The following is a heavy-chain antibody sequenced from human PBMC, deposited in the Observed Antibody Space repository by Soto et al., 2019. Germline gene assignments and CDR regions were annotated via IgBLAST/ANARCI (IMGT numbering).Heavy chain of an antibody. J-gene: IGHJ6*01. V-gene: IGHV3-23*01. CDR1: GFTFFAYT. Sequence: XGGLRRYCSAAGFTFFAYTIPRVRQAPGKGLEWVSTISGSGGYTHYADSVKGRVTISRDSSKNTLYLEIHSLRAEDTAIYYCAKDTLPPFLRMGVWSQGSTV. CDR2: ISGSGGYT. CDR3: AKDTLPPFLRMGV. D-gene: IGHD2-15*01.